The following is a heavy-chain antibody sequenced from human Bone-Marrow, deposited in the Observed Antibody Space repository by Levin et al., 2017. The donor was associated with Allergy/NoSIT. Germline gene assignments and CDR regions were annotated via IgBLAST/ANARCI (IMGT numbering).Heavy chain of an antibody. Sequence: GGSLRLSCAASGFTFSSYGMNWVRQAPGKGLEWVSYIGGSSGTIYYADSVKGRFTISRDNGKNSLSLQMNTLRDEDTAVYYCARDRDDYGDPDGAFDIWGQGTMVTVSS. D-gene: IGHD4-17*01. CDR1: GFTFSSYG. CDR2: IGGSSGTI. V-gene: IGHV3-48*02. J-gene: IGHJ3*02. CDR3: ARDRDDYGDPDGAFDI.